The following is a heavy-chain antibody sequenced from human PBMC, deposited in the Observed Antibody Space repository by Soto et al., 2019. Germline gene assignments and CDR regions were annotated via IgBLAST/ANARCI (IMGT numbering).Heavy chain of an antibody. V-gene: IGHV4-39*01. J-gene: IGHJ4*02. CDR2: VYYSGST. Sequence: SETLSLTCTVSGGSVSSSSYYWGWARQPPGKGLEWIGSVYYSGSTYYNPSLESRVTISVDKSKNQFSLKLMSLSAADTSVYYCGRLEGLATISYYFDYWGQGALVTVSS. D-gene: IGHD3-9*01. CDR3: GRLEGLATISYYFDY. CDR1: GGSVSSSSYY.